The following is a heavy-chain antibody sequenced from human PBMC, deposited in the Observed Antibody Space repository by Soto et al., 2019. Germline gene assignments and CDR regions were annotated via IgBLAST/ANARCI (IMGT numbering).Heavy chain of an antibody. CDR2: VSYDEVNK. V-gene: IGHV3-30*18. CDR1: GFTFSNFG. J-gene: IGHJ4*02. Sequence: LRLSCVASGFTFSNFGIHWVRQAPGKGLEWLAVVSYDEVNKFYADSVRGRFTISRDNSKDTVYLQINSLRSDDTAMYFCAKVMTEYSGVAIDHWGQGTLVTVSS. D-gene: IGHD1-26*01. CDR3: AKVMTEYSGVAIDH.